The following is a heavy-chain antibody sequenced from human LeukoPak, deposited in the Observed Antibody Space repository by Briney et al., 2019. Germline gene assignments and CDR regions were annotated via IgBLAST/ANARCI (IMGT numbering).Heavy chain of an antibody. V-gene: IGHV1-2*02. CDR1: GYTFTSYA. Sequence: ASVKVSCKASGYTFTSYAMNWVRQAPGQGLEWMGWINPKSGGTNYAQKFQGRVTMTRDTSISTAYMDMSSLRSDDTAVYYCARNLWFGESSDAFDMWGQGTMVTVSS. CDR2: INPKSGGT. CDR3: ARNLWFGESSDAFDM. J-gene: IGHJ3*02. D-gene: IGHD3-10*01.